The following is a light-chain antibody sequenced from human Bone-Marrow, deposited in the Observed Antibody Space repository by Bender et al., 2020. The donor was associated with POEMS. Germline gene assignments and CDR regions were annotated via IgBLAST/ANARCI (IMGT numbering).Light chain of an antibody. CDR1: NSNIGTNA. Sequence: QSVLTQPPSASGTPGQRVTISCSGSNSNIGTNAVNWYQQFPGTAPKLLFYSDNQRPSGVPDRFYAFKSGTSASLAISGLRSEDEADYHCAAWDDSLSGPWVFGGGTKLTVL. CDR2: SDN. J-gene: IGLJ2*01. V-gene: IGLV1-47*02. CDR3: AAWDDSLSGPWV.